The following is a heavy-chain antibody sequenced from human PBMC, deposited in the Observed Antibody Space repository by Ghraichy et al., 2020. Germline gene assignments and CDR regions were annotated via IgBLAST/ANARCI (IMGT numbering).Heavy chain of an antibody. CDR3: ASFYGDYEPNAFDI. CDR1: GGSISSYY. Sequence: SETLSLTCTVSGGSISSYYWSWIRQPPGKGLEWIGYIYYSGSTNYNPSLKSRVTISVDTSKNQFSLKLSSVTAADTAVYYCASFYGDYEPNAFDIWGQGTMVTVSS. CDR2: IYYSGST. J-gene: IGHJ3*02. D-gene: IGHD4-17*01. V-gene: IGHV4-59*08.